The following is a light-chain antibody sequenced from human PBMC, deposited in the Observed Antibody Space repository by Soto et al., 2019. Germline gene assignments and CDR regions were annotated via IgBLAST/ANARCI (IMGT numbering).Light chain of an antibody. V-gene: IGLV1-47*01. CDR3: SSYTSSSNYV. J-gene: IGLJ1*01. CDR1: SSNIGSNY. Sequence: QSVLTQPPSASGTPGQRVNISCSGSSSNIGSNYVYWYRQFPGTAPKLLIQRNNQRPSGVPARFSGSKSGTSASLTISGLRSEDEADYYCSSYTSSSNYVFGTGTKLTVL. CDR2: RNN.